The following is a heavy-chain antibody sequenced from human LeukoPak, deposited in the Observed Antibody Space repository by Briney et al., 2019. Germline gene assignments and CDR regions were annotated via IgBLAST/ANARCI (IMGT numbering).Heavy chain of an antibody. Sequence: SETLSLTCTVSGGSINSYYWSWIRQPPGRGLEWIGDIYYSGSTTYNPSLKSRVTISVDTSKNQFSLNLRSVTAADTAVYYCARIDYATFDCWGPGTLVTVSS. CDR3: ARIDYATFDC. V-gene: IGHV4-59*01. D-gene: IGHD3-16*01. CDR1: GGSINSYY. CDR2: IYYSGST. J-gene: IGHJ4*02.